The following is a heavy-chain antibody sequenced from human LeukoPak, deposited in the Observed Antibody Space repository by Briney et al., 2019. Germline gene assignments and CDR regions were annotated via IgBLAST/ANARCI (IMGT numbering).Heavy chain of an antibody. CDR1: GYTFTGYY. D-gene: IGHD1-26*01. Sequence: ASVKVSCKASGYTFTGYYMHWVRQAPGQGLEWMGWINPNSGGTNYAQKFQGRVTMTRDTSISTAYMELSRLRSDDTAVYYCARDRWEQPRPNWFDPWGQGTLVTVSS. CDR3: ARDRWEQPRPNWFDP. CDR2: INPNSGGT. V-gene: IGHV1-2*02. J-gene: IGHJ5*02.